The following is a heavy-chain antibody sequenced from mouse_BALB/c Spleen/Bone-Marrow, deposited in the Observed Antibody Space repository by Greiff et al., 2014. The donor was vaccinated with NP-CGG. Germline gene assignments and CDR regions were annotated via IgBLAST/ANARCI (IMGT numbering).Heavy chain of an antibody. CDR3: ARLRRYYGYFDY. J-gene: IGHJ2*01. CDR1: GFTFSSFG. Sequence: EVQLQQSGGGLVQPGGSRKLSCAASGFTFSSFGMHWVRQAPEKGLEWVAYISSGSSTIYHADTVKGRFTISRDNPKNTPFLQMTSLRSEDMAMYYCARLRRYYGYFDYWGQGTTLTVSS. D-gene: IGHD1-1*01. CDR2: ISSGSSTI. V-gene: IGHV5-17*02.